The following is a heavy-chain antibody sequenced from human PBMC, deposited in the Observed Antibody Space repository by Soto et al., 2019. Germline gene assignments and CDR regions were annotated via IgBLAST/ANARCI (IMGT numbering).Heavy chain of an antibody. CDR1: GGSISSYY. D-gene: IGHD3-9*01. CDR3: ARGAHYDILTGYSTNAEYFQH. CDR2: IYYSGST. V-gene: IGHV4-59*01. J-gene: IGHJ1*01. Sequence: SETLSLTCTVSGGSISSYYWSWIRQPPGKGLEWIVYIYYSGSTNYNPSLKSRVTISVYTSKNQFSLKLSSVTAADTAVYYCARGAHYDILTGYSTNAEYFQHWGQGTLVTVSS.